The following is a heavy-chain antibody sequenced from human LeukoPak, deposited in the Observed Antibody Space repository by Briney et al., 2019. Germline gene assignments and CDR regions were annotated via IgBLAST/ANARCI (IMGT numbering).Heavy chain of an antibody. CDR1: GFTFSSYA. Sequence: GGSLRLSCAASGFTFSSYAMHWVRQAPGKGLEYVSAISSNGGSTYYANSVKGRFTISRDNSKNTLYLQMGSLRAEDMAVYYCARSALARPYYYYYMDVWGKGTTVTVSS. CDR2: ISSNGGST. V-gene: IGHV3-64*01. CDR3: ARSALARPYYYYYMDV. J-gene: IGHJ6*03. D-gene: IGHD3-3*02.